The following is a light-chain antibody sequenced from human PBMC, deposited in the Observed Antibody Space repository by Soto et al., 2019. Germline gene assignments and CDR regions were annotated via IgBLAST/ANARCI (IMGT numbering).Light chain of an antibody. V-gene: IGLV1-44*01. CDR2: TNN. Sequence: HSVLTQPPSASGTPGQRVSISCSGSSTNIGRTSSSWYQNLPGTAPKLLIYTNNPRPSGVPARFSGSKSGTSASLAISGRQSEAEADYYCAAWDDSLSGWVFGGGTKLTVL. CDR1: STNIGRTS. CDR3: AAWDDSLSGWV. J-gene: IGLJ3*02.